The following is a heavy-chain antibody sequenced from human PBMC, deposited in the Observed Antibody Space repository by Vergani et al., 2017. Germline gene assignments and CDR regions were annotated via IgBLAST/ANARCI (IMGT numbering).Heavy chain of an antibody. CDR3: ARVVEMPDADPHYYYMGV. CDR1: GGTFSSYA. CDR2: IIPIFGTA. V-gene: IGHV1-69*01. Sequence: QVQLVQSGAEVKKPGSSVKVSCKASGGTFSSYAISWVRQAPGQGLEWMGGIIPIFGTANYAQKFQGRVTITADESTSTAYMELSSLRSEDTAVYYCARVVEMPDADPHYYYMGVWGKGTTVTVSS. J-gene: IGHJ6*03. D-gene: IGHD5-24*01.